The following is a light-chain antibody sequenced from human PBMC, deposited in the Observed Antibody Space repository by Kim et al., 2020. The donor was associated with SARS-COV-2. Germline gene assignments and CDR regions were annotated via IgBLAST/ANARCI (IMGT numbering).Light chain of an antibody. J-gene: IGLJ2*01. V-gene: IGLV3-9*01. Sequence: SYELTQPPSMSVALGQTATITCGGDNIENKNVHWYQQKPGQAPVLVIYRDINRPSGIPERFSGSNSGNAATLTISRAQAGDEADYFCQVWDRTTVFGGGTQLTVL. CDR2: RDI. CDR1: NIENKN. CDR3: QVWDRTTV.